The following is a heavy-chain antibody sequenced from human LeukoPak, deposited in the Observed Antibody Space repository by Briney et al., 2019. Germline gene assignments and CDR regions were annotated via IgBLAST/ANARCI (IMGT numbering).Heavy chain of an antibody. CDR1: GDSVSSNIAA. CDR3: AREIASSYAFDI. D-gene: IGHD2-21*01. CDR2: TYFRSQWSD. Sequence: PSQTLSLTCAISGDSVSSNIAAWNWIRQSPSRGLEWLGRTYFRSQWSDDYAVSVKSRISINPDTSKNQFSLQLNSVTPEDTAVYYCAREIASSYAFDIWGQGTVVTVSS. J-gene: IGHJ3*02. V-gene: IGHV6-1*01.